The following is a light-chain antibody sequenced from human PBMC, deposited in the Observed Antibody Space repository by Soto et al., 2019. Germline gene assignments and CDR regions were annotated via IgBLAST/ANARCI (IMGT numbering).Light chain of an antibody. Sequence: QSVLTQPPSVSGAPGQRVTISCTGSSSNIGAGYDVHWYQQLPGTAPKLVIYGNSNRPSGVPDRFSGSKSGTSASLAITGLQAEDEAEYYCQSFDSSLSGSVVFGGGTKVTVL. CDR2: GNS. V-gene: IGLV1-40*01. CDR1: SSNIGAGYD. CDR3: QSFDSSLSGSVV. J-gene: IGLJ2*01.